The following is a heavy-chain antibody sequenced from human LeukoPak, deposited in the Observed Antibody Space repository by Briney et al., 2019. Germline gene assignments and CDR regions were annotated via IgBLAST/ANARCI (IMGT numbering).Heavy chain of an antibody. CDR3: ARHADGYNVDY. CDR1: DGSISSYY. Sequence: SETLSLTCTVSDGSISSYYWSWIRQPPGKGLEWIGYIYYSGSTNYNPSLKSRVTISVDTSKNQFSLKLSSVTAADTAVYYCARHADGYNVDYWGQGTLVTVSS. CDR2: IYYSGST. D-gene: IGHD5-24*01. J-gene: IGHJ4*02. V-gene: IGHV4-59*08.